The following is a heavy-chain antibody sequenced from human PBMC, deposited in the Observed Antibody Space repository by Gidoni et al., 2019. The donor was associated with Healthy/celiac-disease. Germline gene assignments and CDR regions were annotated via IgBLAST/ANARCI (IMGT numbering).Heavy chain of an antibody. J-gene: IGHJ4*02. D-gene: IGHD4-17*01. CDR3: AKDYGGILFDY. CDR2: ISGSGDVT. CDR1: GFSFSRYA. Sequence: EVQLLESGGDSVQPGGSLRLSCAASGFSFSRYAMSWVRQAPGKGLEWVSAISGSGDVTYYAYSVKGRFTISRDNSKNTMYMQMNNLRAEDMAVYYCAKDYGGILFDYWGQGTLVTVSS. V-gene: IGHV3-23*01.